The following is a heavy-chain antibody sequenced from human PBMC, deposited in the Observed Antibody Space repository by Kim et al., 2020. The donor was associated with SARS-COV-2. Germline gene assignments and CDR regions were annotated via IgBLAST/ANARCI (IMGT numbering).Heavy chain of an antibody. CDR3: ASVGSGDSSGYYDY. V-gene: IGHV3-21*01. Sequence: ADSVKGRFTISRDNAKNSLYLQMNSLRAEDTAVYYCASVGSGDSSGYYDYWGQGTLVTVSS. D-gene: IGHD3-22*01. J-gene: IGHJ4*02.